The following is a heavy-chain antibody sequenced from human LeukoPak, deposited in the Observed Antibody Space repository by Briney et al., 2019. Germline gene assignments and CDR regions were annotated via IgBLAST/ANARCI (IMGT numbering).Heavy chain of an antibody. J-gene: IGHJ4*02. V-gene: IGHV1-2*02. CDR3: ARERGTMVRGVIPSLGY. CDR2: INPNSGGT. CDR1: GYTFTGYY. Sequence: ASVKVSCKASGYTFTGYYMHWVRQAPGQGLEWMGWINPNSGGTNYAQKFQGRVTITRDTSASTVYMELSSLRSEDTAVYYCARERGTMVRGVIPSLGYWGQGTLVTVSS. D-gene: IGHD3-10*01.